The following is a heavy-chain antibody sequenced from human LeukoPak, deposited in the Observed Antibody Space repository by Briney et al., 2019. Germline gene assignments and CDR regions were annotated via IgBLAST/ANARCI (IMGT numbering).Heavy chain of an antibody. D-gene: IGHD3-10*01. CDR3: AESPYGSGRGY. J-gene: IGHJ4*02. Sequence: SGGSLRLSCAASGFTFSSYAMSWDRQAPGKGLEWVSAISGSGGSTYYADSVKGRFTISRDNSKNTLYLQMNSLRAEDTAVYYCAESPYGSGRGYWGQGTLVTVSS. CDR2: ISGSGGST. CDR1: GFTFSSYA. V-gene: IGHV3-23*01.